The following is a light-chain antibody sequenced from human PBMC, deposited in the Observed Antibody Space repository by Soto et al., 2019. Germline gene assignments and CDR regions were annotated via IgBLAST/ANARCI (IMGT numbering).Light chain of an antibody. CDR3: QQYNANWT. J-gene: IGKJ1*01. CDR1: QSISSG. CDR2: KAS. Sequence: DIQMTQSPSTLSASVGDRVTITCRASQSISSGLAWHQQKPGKAPRLLIYKASNLESGVPSRFSGNGSGTEFTLTITSLQPDDSATYYCQQYNANWTFGQGTKVEIK. V-gene: IGKV1-5*03.